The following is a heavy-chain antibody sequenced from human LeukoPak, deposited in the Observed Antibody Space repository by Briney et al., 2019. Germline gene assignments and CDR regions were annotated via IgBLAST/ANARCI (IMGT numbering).Heavy chain of an antibody. CDR3: ASSTPYYDILTGYYN. CDR1: GVSFSGYY. D-gene: IGHD3-9*01. J-gene: IGHJ4*02. Sequence: SETLSLTCAVYGVSFSGYYWSWIRQPPGKWLELLGEINHSGSTNYNPSLKSRVTISVDTSKNQFSLKLSSVTAADMAVYYCASSTPYYDILTGYYNWGQGTLVTVSS. CDR2: INHSGST. V-gene: IGHV4-34*01.